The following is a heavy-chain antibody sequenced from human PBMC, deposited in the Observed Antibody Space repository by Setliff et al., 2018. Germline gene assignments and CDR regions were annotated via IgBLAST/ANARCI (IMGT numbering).Heavy chain of an antibody. CDR3: ARDRNDNYESSGYYYAGGYMDV. CDR2: IIPMFRTG. V-gene: IGHV1-69*13. CDR1: GGSFNNYP. Sequence: ASVKVSCKASGGSFNNYPISWVRQAPGQGLEWMGGIIPMFRTGKYAQKFQGRVTITADESTSTAYMELSSLRLEDTAVYYCARDRNDNYESSGYYYAGGYMDVWGKGTTVTVSS. J-gene: IGHJ6*03. D-gene: IGHD3-22*01.